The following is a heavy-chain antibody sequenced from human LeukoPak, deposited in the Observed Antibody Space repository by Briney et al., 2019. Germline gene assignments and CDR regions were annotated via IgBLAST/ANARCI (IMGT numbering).Heavy chain of an antibody. CDR1: GFTFSSYA. V-gene: IGHV3-30*04. CDR2: ISYDGSNK. D-gene: IGHD3-10*01. CDR3: ARGLQYYYGSGSYPYYFDY. J-gene: IGHJ4*02. Sequence: PGGSLRLSCAASGFTFSSYAMHWVRQAPGKGLEWVAVISYDGSNKYYADSVKGRFTISRDNSKNTLYLQMNSLRAEDTAVYYCARGLQYYYGSGSYPYYFDYWGQGTLVTASS.